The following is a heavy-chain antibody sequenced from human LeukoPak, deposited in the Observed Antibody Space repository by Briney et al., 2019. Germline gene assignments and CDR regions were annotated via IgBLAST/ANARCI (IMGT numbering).Heavy chain of an antibody. V-gene: IGHV3-21*01. D-gene: IGHD6-19*01. CDR2: ISISSSYI. Sequence: QAPGKGXXXXSSISISSSYIYYADSVKGRFTISRDNAKNSLYLQMNSLRAEDTAVYYCARDLEYSSGCVDYWGQGTLVTVSS. CDR3: ARDLEYSSGCVDY. J-gene: IGHJ4*02.